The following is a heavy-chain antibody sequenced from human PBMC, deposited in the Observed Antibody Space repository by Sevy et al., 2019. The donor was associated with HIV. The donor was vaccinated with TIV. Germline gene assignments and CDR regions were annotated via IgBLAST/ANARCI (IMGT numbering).Heavy chain of an antibody. CDR1: GYTFSTYR. CDR3: ARAYCSGGRCSSLAY. Sequence: ASVKVSCKISGYTFSTYRITWVRQAPGQGLEWMGWISPHNGDTNYAQKLQDRITMITDTSTNTAFMELTSLRSDDTAVYYCARAYCSGGRCSSLAYWGQGTLVTVSS. D-gene: IGHD2-15*01. V-gene: IGHV1-18*01. J-gene: IGHJ4*02. CDR2: ISPHNGDT.